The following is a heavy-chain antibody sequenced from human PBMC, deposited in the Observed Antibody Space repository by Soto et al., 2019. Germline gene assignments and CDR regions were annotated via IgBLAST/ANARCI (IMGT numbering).Heavy chain of an antibody. Sequence: GESLKISCKGSGYSFTSYWISWVRQMPGKGLEWMGIIYPGDSDTRYSPSFQGQVTNSADKSISTAYLQWSSLKASDTAMYYCARHGVGDILTGQPDYWGQGTLVTVSS. J-gene: IGHJ4*02. V-gene: IGHV5-51*01. CDR1: GYSFTSYW. D-gene: IGHD3-9*01. CDR3: ARHGVGDILTGQPDY. CDR2: IYPGDSDT.